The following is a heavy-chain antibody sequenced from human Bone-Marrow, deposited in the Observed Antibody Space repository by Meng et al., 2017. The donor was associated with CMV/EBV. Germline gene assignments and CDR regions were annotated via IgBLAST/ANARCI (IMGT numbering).Heavy chain of an antibody. CDR2: ISSSGSTI. D-gene: IGHD1-26*01. CDR3: ARDAAPWRGATPDY. CDR1: GFTFSSYE. V-gene: IGHV3-48*03. Sequence: GGPLRLSCAASGFTFSSYEMNWVRQAPGKGLEWVSYISSSGSTIYYADSVKGRFTVSRDNAKNSLYLQMNSLRAEDTAVYYCARDAAPWRGATPDYWGQGTLVTVSS. J-gene: IGHJ4*02.